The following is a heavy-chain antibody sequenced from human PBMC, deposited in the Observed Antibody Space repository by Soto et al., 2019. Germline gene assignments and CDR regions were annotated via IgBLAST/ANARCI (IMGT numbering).Heavy chain of an antibody. D-gene: IGHD5-12*01. J-gene: IGHJ4*02. Sequence: EVQLVESGGGLVQPGGSLRLSCAASGFTFNSYYMSWVRQATGEGLEWVANIKPDGSEKYYVDSVEGRFTISRDNARNSLYLQMNSLRAEDTSVYYCVRDWTDGYDHSFNHWGQGTPVTVSS. CDR1: GFTFNSYY. V-gene: IGHV3-7*03. CDR2: IKPDGSEK. CDR3: VRDWTDGYDHSFNH.